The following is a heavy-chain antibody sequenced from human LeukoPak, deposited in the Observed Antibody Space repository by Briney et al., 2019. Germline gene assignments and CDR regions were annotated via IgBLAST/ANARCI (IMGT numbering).Heavy chain of an antibody. CDR3: ARDRWAYWYFDL. J-gene: IGHJ2*01. V-gene: IGHV4-31*03. CDR1: GGSISSGGYY. D-gene: IGHD6-13*01. CDR2: IYYSGST. Sequence: PSETLSLTCTVSGGSISSGGYYWSWIRQHPGKGLEWIGYIYYSGSTYYNPSLKSRVTISVDTSKNQFSLKLSSVTAADTAVYYCARDRWAYWYFDLWGRGTLVTVSS.